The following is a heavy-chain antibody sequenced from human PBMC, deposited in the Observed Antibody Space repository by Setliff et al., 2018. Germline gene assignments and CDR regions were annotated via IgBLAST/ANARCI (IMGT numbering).Heavy chain of an antibody. V-gene: IGHV4-4*02. D-gene: IGHD3-3*01. CDR2: IFYGGST. CDR1: GGSIGSSNW. J-gene: IGHJ4*02. Sequence: SETLSLTCAVSGGSIGSSNWWSWVRQAPGRGLELIGSIFYGGSTYYNPSLKSRVTISIDASKNQFSLKLDSVTAADTAVYYCARTDDYYNFYAYWGQGTLVTVSS. CDR3: ARTDDYYNFYAY.